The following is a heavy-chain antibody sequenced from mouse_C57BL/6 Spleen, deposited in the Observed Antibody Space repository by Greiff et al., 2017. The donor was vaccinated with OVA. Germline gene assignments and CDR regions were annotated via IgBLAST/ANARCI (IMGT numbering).Heavy chain of an antibody. J-gene: IGHJ4*01. V-gene: IGHV2-5*01. Sequence: VKLMESGPGLVQPSQSLSITCTVSGFSLTSYGVHWVRQSPGKGLEWLGVIWRGGSTDYNAAFMSRLSITKDNSKSQVFFKMNSLQADDTAIYYCAKSDDYDDGRGYAMDYWGQGTSVTVSS. CDR1: GFSLTSYG. CDR3: AKSDDYDDGRGYAMDY. D-gene: IGHD2-4*01. CDR2: IWRGGST.